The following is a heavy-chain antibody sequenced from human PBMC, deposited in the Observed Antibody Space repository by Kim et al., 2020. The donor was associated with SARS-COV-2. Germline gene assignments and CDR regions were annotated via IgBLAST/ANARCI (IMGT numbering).Heavy chain of an antibody. CDR1: GGSISYYY. Sequence: SETLSLTCTVSGGSISYYYWSWIRQPPGKGLEWIGYVYYSGSTKYNPSLKSRVTISVDTSKNQISLRLTSMTAADTAVYYCARYNTRDDRFDPWGQGALVSVSS. CDR3: ARYNTRDDRFDP. D-gene: IGHD1-1*01. V-gene: IGHV4-59*08. J-gene: IGHJ5*02. CDR2: VYYSGST.